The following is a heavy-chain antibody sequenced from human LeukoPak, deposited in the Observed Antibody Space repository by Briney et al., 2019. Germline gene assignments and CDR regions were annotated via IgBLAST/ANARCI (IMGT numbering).Heavy chain of an antibody. CDR2: IKQDGSEK. J-gene: IGHJ4*02. Sequence: GESLKISCKGSGYSFTSYWIGWVRQAPGKGLEWVANIKQDGSEKYYVDSVKGRFTISRDNAKNSLYLQMNSLRAEDTAVYYCARDVVLTRLSDYWGQGTLVTVSS. CDR3: ARDVVLTRLSDY. V-gene: IGHV3-7*01. D-gene: IGHD2-2*01. CDR1: GYSFTSYW.